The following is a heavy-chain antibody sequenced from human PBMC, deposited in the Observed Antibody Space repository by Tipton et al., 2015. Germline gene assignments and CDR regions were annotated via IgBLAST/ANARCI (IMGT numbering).Heavy chain of an antibody. Sequence: SLRLSCAASGFTFSSYGMHWVRQAPGKGLEWVAVRSYDGSNKYYVDSVKGRFTISRDNSKNTLYLQMNSLRAEDTAVYYCAKDVAFTMIVVVITGYFDYWGQGTLVTVSS. V-gene: IGHV3-30*18. CDR2: RSYDGSNK. J-gene: IGHJ4*02. D-gene: IGHD3-22*01. CDR1: GFTFSSYG. CDR3: AKDVAFTMIVVVITGYFDY.